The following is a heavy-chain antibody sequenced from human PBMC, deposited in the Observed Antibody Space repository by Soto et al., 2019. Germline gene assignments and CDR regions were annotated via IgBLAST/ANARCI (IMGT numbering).Heavy chain of an antibody. CDR3: ARDFSYYGSGTMGGYFDY. V-gene: IGHV3-66*01. Sequence: EVQLVESGGGLVQPGGSLRLSCAVSGLTVSSNYMSWVRQAPGKGLEWVSVIYSGGSTNNADSVKDRFTISRDNSKNTLYLQMNSLRAEDTAVYYCARDFSYYGSGTMGGYFDYWGQGTLVTVSS. J-gene: IGHJ4*02. CDR2: IYSGGST. D-gene: IGHD3-10*01. CDR1: GLTVSSNY.